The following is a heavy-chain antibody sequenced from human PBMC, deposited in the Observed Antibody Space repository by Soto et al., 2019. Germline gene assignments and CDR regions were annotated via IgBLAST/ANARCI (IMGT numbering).Heavy chain of an antibody. CDR1: GFTFSSYA. D-gene: IGHD3-16*02. V-gene: IGHV3-23*01. CDR3: AKVPPPLNYDYIWGSYRAYAFDI. Sequence: EVQLLESGGALVQPGGSLRLPCAAPGFTFSSYAMSWVRQAPGKGLEWVSAISGIGGSTYYADSVKGRFTISRDNSKNTLYLQMNSLRAEDTAVYYCAKVPPPLNYDYIWGSYRAYAFDIWGQGTMVTVSS. J-gene: IGHJ3*02. CDR2: ISGIGGST.